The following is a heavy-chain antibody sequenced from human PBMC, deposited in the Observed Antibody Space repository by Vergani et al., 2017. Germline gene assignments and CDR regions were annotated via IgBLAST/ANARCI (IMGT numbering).Heavy chain of an antibody. CDR1: GGSISSSSYY. V-gene: IGHV4-39*01. CDR3: ARRRGYGSGSYYILENWFDP. Sequence: QLQLQESGPGLVKPSETLSLTCTVSGGSISSSSYYWGWIRQPPGKGLEWIGSIYYSGSTYYNPSLKSRVTISVDTSKNQFSLKLSSVTAAATAVYYCARRRGYGSGSYYILENWFDPWGQGTLVTVSS. D-gene: IGHD3-10*01. J-gene: IGHJ5*02. CDR2: IYYSGST.